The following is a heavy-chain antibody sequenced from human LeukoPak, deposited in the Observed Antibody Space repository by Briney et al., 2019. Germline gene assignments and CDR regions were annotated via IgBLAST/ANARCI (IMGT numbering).Heavy chain of an antibody. V-gene: IGHV3-48*03. CDR3: ARGSDDGSYYLYYFDY. D-gene: IGHD1-26*01. CDR2: ISSSGSTI. J-gene: IGHJ4*02. Sequence: GGSLRLSCAASGFTFSSYEMNWVRQAPGKGLEWVSYISSSGSTIYYAYYVKGRFTISRDNAKNSLYLQMNSLRAEDTAVYYCARGSDDGSYYLYYFDYWGQGTLVTVSS. CDR1: GFTFSSYE.